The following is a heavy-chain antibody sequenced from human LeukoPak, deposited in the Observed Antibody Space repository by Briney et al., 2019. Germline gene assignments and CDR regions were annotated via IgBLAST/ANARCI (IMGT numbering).Heavy chain of an antibody. CDR3: ARERVKYCSSTSCYEGYYYYMDV. CDR2: IYTSGST. V-gene: IGHV4-4*07. CDR1: GGSISSYY. Sequence: SETLSLTCTVSGGSISSYYWSWIRQPAGKGLEWIGRIYTSGSTNYNPSLKSRVTMSVDTSKNQFSLKLSSVTAADTAVYCCARERVKYCSSTSCYEGYYYYMDVWGKGTTVTISS. D-gene: IGHD2-2*01. J-gene: IGHJ6*03.